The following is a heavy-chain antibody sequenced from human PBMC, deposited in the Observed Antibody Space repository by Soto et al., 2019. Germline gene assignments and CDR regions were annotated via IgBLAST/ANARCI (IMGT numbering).Heavy chain of an antibody. Sequence: GGTLRLSCAASGFTFSSYAMHWVRQAPGKGLEWVALISYDVNNEYYADSVKGRFTISRDNSKNTVYLQMTDLMADDAAIYYCAQDDVYNDGLWLMDMWGQGTQVSVS. V-gene: IGHV3-30-3*01. D-gene: IGHD2-2*03. CDR1: GFTFSSYA. CDR2: ISYDVNNE. J-gene: IGHJ1*01. CDR3: AQDDVYNDGLWLMDM.